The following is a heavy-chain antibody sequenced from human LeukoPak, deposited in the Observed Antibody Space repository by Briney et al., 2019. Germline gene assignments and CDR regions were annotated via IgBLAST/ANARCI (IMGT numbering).Heavy chain of an antibody. CDR3: ARASSSGYYSYYFDY. J-gene: IGHJ4*02. CDR2: IYSSEST. CDR1: GDSLWSYY. Sequence: SETLSLTCTVSGDSLWSYYWTWIRQPPGKGPEWIGYIYSSESTNYNPSLKSRVTMSIDTSKNQFSLKLSSVTAADTAVYYCARASSSGYYSYYFDYWGQGTLVTVSS. D-gene: IGHD3-22*01. V-gene: IGHV4-59*12.